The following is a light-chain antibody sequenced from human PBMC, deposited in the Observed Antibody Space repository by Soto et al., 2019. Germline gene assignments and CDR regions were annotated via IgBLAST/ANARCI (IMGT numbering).Light chain of an antibody. V-gene: IGKV3-20*01. Sequence: EIVLTQSPGTLSLSPGERATLSCRASQSVSSSSLAWYQQKPGRAPRILIYGGSSRATGIPDSFSGSGSGTDFITPISSMEPEDFAVFYCQHYGSSPLLTFGRGTRLEIK. CDR1: QSVSSSS. J-gene: IGKJ5*01. CDR2: GGS. CDR3: QHYGSSPLLT.